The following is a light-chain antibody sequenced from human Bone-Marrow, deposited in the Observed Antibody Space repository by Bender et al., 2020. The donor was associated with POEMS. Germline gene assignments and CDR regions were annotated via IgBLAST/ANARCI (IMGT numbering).Light chain of an antibody. CDR3: CSYVGYTSWV. CDR2: ENN. Sequence: QSALTQPASVSGSPGQSITISCTGTSSDVGSHDLVSRYQQHPGKAPKLLIFENNKRPSGVSNRFSGSKSGNTASLTISGLQAEDEADYYCCSYVGYTSWVFGGGTKVTAL. CDR1: SSDVGSHDL. V-gene: IGLV2-23*01. J-gene: IGLJ3*02.